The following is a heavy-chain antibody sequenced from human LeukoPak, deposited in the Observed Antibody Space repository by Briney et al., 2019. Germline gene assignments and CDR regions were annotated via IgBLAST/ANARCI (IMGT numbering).Heavy chain of an antibody. J-gene: IGHJ4*02. CDR2: IYYSGST. CDR3: ARHDGIAAPHDY. CDR1: GGSISSSSYY. D-gene: IGHD6-13*01. V-gene: IGHV4-39*01. Sequence: SETLSLTCTVSGGSISSSSYYWGWIRQPPGKGLEWIGSIYYSGSTYCSPSLKSRVTISVDTSKNQFSLKLSSVTAADTAVYYCARHDGIAAPHDYWGQGTLVTVSS.